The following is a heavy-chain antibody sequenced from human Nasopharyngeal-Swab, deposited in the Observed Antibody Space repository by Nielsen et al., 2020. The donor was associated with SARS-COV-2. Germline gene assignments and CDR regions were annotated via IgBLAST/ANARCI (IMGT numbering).Heavy chain of an antibody. CDR3: ARVGRYYYDSSGYQREVGFDY. J-gene: IGHJ4*02. CDR2: IRISNYDT. V-gene: IGHV1-18*01. D-gene: IGHD3-22*01. Sequence: ASVKVSCKASGYTSRDYGISWVRQAPGQGLEWMGWIRISNYDTNYAQKLQGRVTMTTDTSTSTAYMELRSLRSDDTAVYYCARVGRYYYDSSGYQREVGFDYWGQGTLVTVSS. CDR1: GYTSRDYG.